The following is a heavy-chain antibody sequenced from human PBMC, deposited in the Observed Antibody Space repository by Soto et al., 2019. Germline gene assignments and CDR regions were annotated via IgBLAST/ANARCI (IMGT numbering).Heavy chain of an antibody. CDR3: ARGNPFNYAGFDV. V-gene: IGHV1-24*01. J-gene: IGHJ6*02. D-gene: IGHD3-16*01. CDR2: FDPEDGET. Sequence: ASVKVSCKVSGYTLTELSMHWVRQAPGKGLEWMGGFDPEDGETIYAQKFQGRVTMTWDTSLSTAYMEVGSLTSDDTAMYYCARGNPFNYAGFDVWGQGTTVTAP. CDR1: GYTLTELS.